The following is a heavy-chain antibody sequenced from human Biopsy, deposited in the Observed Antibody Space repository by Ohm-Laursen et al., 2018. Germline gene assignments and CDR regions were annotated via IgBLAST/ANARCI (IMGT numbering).Heavy chain of an antibody. V-gene: IGHV4-4*08. D-gene: IGHD3-22*01. J-gene: IGHJ4*02. CDR2: IYSSGRT. CDR3: ARHDRSGYWGLDY. Sequence: SDTLSLTCSVSGGSLNNHYWSWIRQSPGKGLEWLAYIYSSGRTNYNPSLKSRIIVSVDTSKNQLTLKVTSVTATDTAMYYCARHDRSGYWGLDYWGQGALVTVYS. CDR1: GGSLNNHY.